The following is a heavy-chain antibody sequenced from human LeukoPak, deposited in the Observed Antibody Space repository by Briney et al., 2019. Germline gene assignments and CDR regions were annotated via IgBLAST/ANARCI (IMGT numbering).Heavy chain of an antibody. CDR3: ARGGESPNRLYRVHAMPRAFDI. D-gene: IGHD2-8*01. J-gene: IGHJ3*02. V-gene: IGHV4-34*01. CDR2: INHSGST. CDR1: GGSFSGYY. Sequence: SETLSLTCAVYGGSFSGYYWSWIRQPPGKGLEWMGEINHSGSTNYNPSLKSRVTISVDTSKNQFSLKLSSVTAADTAVYYCARGGESPNRLYRVHAMPRAFDIWGQGTMVTVSS.